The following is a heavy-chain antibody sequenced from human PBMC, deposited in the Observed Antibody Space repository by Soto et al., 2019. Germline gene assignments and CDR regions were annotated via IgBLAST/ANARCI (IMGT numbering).Heavy chain of an antibody. CDR2: INAGNGNT. CDR1: GYTSTSYA. Sequence: ASVKVSCKASGYTSTSYAMHWVRQAPGQRLEWMGWINAGNGNTKYSQKFQGRVTITRDTSASTAYMELSSLRSEDTAVYYCARDPSTIFGVVTTFDYWGQGTLVTVSS. J-gene: IGHJ4*02. CDR3: ARDPSTIFGVVTTFDY. V-gene: IGHV1-3*01. D-gene: IGHD3-3*01.